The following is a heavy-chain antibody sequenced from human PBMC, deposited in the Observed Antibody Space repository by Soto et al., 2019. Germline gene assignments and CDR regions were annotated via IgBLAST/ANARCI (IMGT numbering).Heavy chain of an antibody. Sequence: GGSLRLCCAASGFMFNSYAMHWVRQAPGEGQGLRSGKGLEWVSSISSSSSYIYYADSVKGRFTISRDNAKNSLYLQMNSLRAEDTAVYYCARDKQWLSDYWGQGTLVTSPQ. CDR2: ISSSSSYI. V-gene: IGHV3-21*01. D-gene: IGHD6-19*01. J-gene: IGHJ4*02. CDR1: GFMFNSYA. CDR3: ARDKQWLSDY.